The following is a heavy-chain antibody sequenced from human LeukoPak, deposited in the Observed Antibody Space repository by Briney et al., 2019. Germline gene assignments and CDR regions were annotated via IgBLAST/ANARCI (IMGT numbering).Heavy chain of an antibody. J-gene: IGHJ4*02. V-gene: IGHV3-30*02. D-gene: IGHD5-24*01. CDR1: GFTFSSYG. Sequence: PGRSLRLSCAASGFTFSSYGMHWVRQAPGKGLEWVAFIRYDGSNKYYADSVKGRFTISRDNSKNTLYLQMNSLRAEDTAVYYCAKVGVEMATIKGYDYWGQGTLVTVSS. CDR2: IRYDGSNK. CDR3: AKVGVEMATIKGYDY.